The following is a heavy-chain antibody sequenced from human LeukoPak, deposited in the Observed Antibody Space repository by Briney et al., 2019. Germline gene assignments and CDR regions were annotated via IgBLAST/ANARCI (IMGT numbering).Heavy chain of an antibody. D-gene: IGHD1-26*01. CDR2: ISHDGSKK. CDR3: ARSGVGSTGNGLDH. Sequence: QPGRSLRLSCAASGFTFSSYTMHWVRQAPGKGLEWVAVISHDGSKKYYADSVKGRFTISRDNSKTTLYLQMNSLRAEDTAVYYCARSGVGSTGNGLDHWGQGTLVTVSS. CDR1: GFTFSSYT. V-gene: IGHV3-30*14. J-gene: IGHJ4*02.